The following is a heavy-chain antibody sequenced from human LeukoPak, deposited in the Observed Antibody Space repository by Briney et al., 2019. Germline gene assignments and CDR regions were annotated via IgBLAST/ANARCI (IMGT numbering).Heavy chain of an antibody. J-gene: IGHJ4*02. V-gene: IGHV3-74*01. CDR3: AREYFTMVPDY. Sequence: GGSLRLSCAASGFTFSSYWMHWVRQAPGKGLVWVSRINSDGSSTSYADSVKGRFTISRDNAKNTLYPQMNSLRAEDTAVYYCAREYFTMVPDYWGQGTLVTVSS. CDR1: GFTFSSYW. CDR2: INSDGSST. D-gene: IGHD3-10*01.